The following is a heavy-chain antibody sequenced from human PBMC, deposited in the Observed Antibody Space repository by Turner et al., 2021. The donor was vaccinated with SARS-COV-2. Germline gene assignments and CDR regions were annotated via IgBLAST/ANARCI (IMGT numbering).Heavy chain of an antibody. Sequence: EVQLVDSGGGLIQPGGSLRLSCAASGFTVSSNYMSWVRQAPGKGLEWVSVTYSGGSTYYADSVKGRFTISRDNSKNTLYLQMNSLRAEDTAVHYCARGYSSGWYQSGAFDIWGQGTMVTVSS. D-gene: IGHD6-19*01. CDR1: GFTVSSNY. CDR3: ARGYSSGWYQSGAFDI. V-gene: IGHV3-53*01. CDR2: TYSGGST. J-gene: IGHJ3*02.